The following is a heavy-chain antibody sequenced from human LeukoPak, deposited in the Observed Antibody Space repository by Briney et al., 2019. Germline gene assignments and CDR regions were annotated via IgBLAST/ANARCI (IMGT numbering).Heavy chain of an antibody. CDR2: ISSSDSTI. Sequence: LAGGSLRLSCAASGFTFGGYEMNWVRQAPGKGLEWVSYISSSDSTINYADSVKGRFTISRDNAKNSLYLQMSSLRAEDTAVYYCASFYDSTGRDYWGQGTLVTVSS. V-gene: IGHV3-48*03. CDR3: ASFYDSTGRDY. D-gene: IGHD3-22*01. J-gene: IGHJ4*02. CDR1: GFTFGGYE.